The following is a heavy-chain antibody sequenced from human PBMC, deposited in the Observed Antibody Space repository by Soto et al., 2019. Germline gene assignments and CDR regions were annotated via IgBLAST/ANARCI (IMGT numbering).Heavy chain of an antibody. CDR1: GITFSTYY. D-gene: IGHD3-22*01. CDR2: ISGSSSNI. CDR3: AREQADRSGYYEGSFDF. J-gene: IGHJ4*02. V-gene: IGHV3-21*01. Sequence: GGSLRLSCEVSGITFSTYYMNWFRQAPGKGLEWVSSISGSSSNIYYADSVKGRFTISRDNAKNSLYLQMNSLRVEDTAVYYCAREQADRSGYYEGSFDFWGQGTLVTVSS.